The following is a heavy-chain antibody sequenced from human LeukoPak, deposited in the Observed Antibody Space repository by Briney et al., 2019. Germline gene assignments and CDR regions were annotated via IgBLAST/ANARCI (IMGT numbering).Heavy chain of an antibody. D-gene: IGHD3-16*01. J-gene: IGHJ4*02. Sequence: GGSLRLSCAGAGFAVTTYHMTWVRQAPGKGLQGVSIIYHNGDTFYEDSGRGRFTISRDISTNTVDLLMNSLRPEDTAVYYCSPSRAAGGKSDYWGQGTLVTVSS. CDR3: SPSRAAGGKSDY. CDR2: IYHNGDT. V-gene: IGHV3-53*01. CDR1: GFAVTTYH.